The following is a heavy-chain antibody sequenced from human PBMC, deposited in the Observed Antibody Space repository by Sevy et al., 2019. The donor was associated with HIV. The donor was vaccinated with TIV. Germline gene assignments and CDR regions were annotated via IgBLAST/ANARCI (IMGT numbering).Heavy chain of an antibody. D-gene: IGHD3-10*01. Sequence: GGSLRLSCAASGFTFSNYFINWVRQAPGKGLEWVSSISSGSSYIFYADSVKGRFTLSRHNDKNSLYLHMNSLRAEDTAEYYCERGDYYGSLYYFGYWGPGTLLTVSS. V-gene: IGHV3-21*01. CDR3: ERGDYYGSLYYFGY. J-gene: IGHJ4*02. CDR1: GFTFSNYF. CDR2: ISSGSSYI.